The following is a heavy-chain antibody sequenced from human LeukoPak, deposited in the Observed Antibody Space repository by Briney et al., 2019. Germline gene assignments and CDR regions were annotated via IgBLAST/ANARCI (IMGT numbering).Heavy chain of an antibody. CDR1: GGSINSRIYY. Sequence: SETLSLTCTVSGGSINSRIYYWGWIRQPPGKGLEWIGSIYYSGSTYYNPSLKSRVTISVDTSKNQFSLKLSSVTAADTAVYYCARDVPFNYGSGSYYNLYFDYWGQGTLVTVSS. V-gene: IGHV4-39*07. CDR2: IYYSGST. J-gene: IGHJ4*02. D-gene: IGHD3-10*01. CDR3: ARDVPFNYGSGSYYNLYFDY.